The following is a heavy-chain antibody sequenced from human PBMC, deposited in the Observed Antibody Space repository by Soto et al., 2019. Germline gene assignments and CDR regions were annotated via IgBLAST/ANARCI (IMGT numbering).Heavy chain of an antibody. J-gene: IGHJ4*02. Sequence: GSLRLSCAASGFTFGDYYMSWVRQAPGKGLEWVSSISTIVSTMYYADSVKGRFTISRDNAKNSLYLQLNSLRAEDTAVYYCARDYFYGSGTYSSYYFDNWGQGTLVTVSS. D-gene: IGHD3-10*01. CDR2: ISTIVSTM. V-gene: IGHV3-11*01. CDR1: GFTFGDYY. CDR3: ARDYFYGSGTYSSYYFDN.